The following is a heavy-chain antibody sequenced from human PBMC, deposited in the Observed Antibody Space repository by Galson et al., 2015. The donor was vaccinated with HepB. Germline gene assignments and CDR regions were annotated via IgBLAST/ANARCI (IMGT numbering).Heavy chain of an antibody. CDR1: GYTFTGYD. J-gene: IGHJ3*02. CDR2: IDPKRGDT. D-gene: IGHD3-9*01. CDR3: AREESGYYDAFDI. V-gene: IGHV1-2*04. Sequence: SVKVSCKASGYTFTGYDIHWVRQAPGQGLEWMGRIDPKRGDTNYAHKFQGWVTMTRDTSINTAFMEVTRLRSDDTAVYYCAREESGYYDAFDIWGQGTMVTVSS.